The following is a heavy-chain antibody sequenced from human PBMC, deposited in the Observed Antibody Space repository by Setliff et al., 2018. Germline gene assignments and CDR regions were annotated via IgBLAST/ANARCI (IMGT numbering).Heavy chain of an antibody. Sequence: PSETLSLTCSVSGGSVSRHYWSWMRQTPEKGLTWIGYISNTGTTNYNPSLRSRVTISIDTSKNQFSLEVKSVTAADTAVYYCVRGPHRSDYDFWSGYSPSYDYYMDVWGKGTAVTVSS. CDR3: VRGPHRSDYDFWSGYSPSYDYYMDV. J-gene: IGHJ6*03. CDR2: ISNTGTT. CDR1: GGSVSRHY. V-gene: IGHV4-59*02. D-gene: IGHD3-3*01.